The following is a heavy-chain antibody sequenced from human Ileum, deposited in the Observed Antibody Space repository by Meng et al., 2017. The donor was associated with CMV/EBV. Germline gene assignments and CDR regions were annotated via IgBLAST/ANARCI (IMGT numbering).Heavy chain of an antibody. Sequence: QLQLQESGPGLGKPSETLSLTCTVSGDSISSGDYFWGWIRQPPKGLEWVASITYSGTTYYNPSLKSRVTMSVDTSKNQFSLKLNSVTAADTAVYYCVRASITMIDYWGQGTLVTVSS. CDR2: ITYSGTT. V-gene: IGHV4-39*07. CDR1: GDSISSGDYF. CDR3: VRASITMIDY. D-gene: IGHD3-22*01. J-gene: IGHJ4*02.